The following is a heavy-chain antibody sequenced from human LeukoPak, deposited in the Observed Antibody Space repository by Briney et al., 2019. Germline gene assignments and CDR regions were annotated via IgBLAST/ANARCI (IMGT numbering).Heavy chain of an antibody. CDR2: ISSSGSTI. Sequence: GGSLRLSCAASGFTFRSYEMNWVRQAPGKGQEWVSYISSSGSTIYYADSVKGRFTISRDNAKNSLYLQMRSLRAEDTAIYYCARGRGYSESYWGFDIWGQGTMVTVSS. CDR1: GFTFRSYE. CDR3: ARGRGYSESYWGFDI. J-gene: IGHJ3*02. V-gene: IGHV3-48*03. D-gene: IGHD1-26*01.